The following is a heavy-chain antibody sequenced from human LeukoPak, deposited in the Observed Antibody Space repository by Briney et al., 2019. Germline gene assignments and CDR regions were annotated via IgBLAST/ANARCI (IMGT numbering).Heavy chain of an antibody. D-gene: IGHD3-10*01. Sequence: GSLRLSCAASGFTFSSYSMNWVRQAPGKGLEGVSSISSSSSYIYYADSVKGRFTISRDNAKNSLYLQMNSLRAEDTAVYYCARVQNYYGSGSYWYFDYWGQGTLVTVSS. V-gene: IGHV3-21*01. J-gene: IGHJ4*02. CDR2: ISSSSSYI. CDR3: ARVQNYYGSGSYWYFDY. CDR1: GFTFSSYS.